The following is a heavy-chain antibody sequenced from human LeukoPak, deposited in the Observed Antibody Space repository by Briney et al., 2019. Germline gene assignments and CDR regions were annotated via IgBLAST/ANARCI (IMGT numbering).Heavy chain of an antibody. CDR2: FDPEDGET. Sequence: ASVKVSXKVSGYTLTELSMHWVRQAPGKGLEWMGGFDPEDGETIYAQKFQGRVTMTEDTSTDTAYMELSSLRSEDTAVYYCATFGATTVTASFDYWGQGTLVTVSS. D-gene: IGHD4-11*01. CDR3: ATFGATTVTASFDY. V-gene: IGHV1-24*01. J-gene: IGHJ4*02. CDR1: GYTLTELS.